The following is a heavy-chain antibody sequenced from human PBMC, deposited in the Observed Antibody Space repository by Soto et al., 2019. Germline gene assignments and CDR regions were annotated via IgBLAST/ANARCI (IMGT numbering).Heavy chain of an antibody. CDR1: GDSVNSGRYY. CDR3: AGGWLRVTGIYDS. CDR2: IFYSGTT. V-gene: IGHV4-31*03. Sequence: QVQLQQSGPGLVKPSQTLSLTCTVSGDSVNSGRYYWHWIRQHPGKGLEWIGYIFYSGTTYYNPSLWTRVTISLDTSKNQLSLNLTSVTAADTAVYFCAGGWLRVTGIYDSWGQGTLVTVSS. J-gene: IGHJ4*02. D-gene: IGHD2-21*02.